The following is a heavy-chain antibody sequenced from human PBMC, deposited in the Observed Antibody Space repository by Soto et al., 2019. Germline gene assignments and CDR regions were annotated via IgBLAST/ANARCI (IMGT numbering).Heavy chain of an antibody. V-gene: IGHV6-1*01. CDR2: TYYRSKWYN. Sequence: QVQLQQSGPGLVKPSQTLSLTCAISGYSVSSNSAAWIWIRQSPSRGLEWLGRTYYRSKWYNDYAVSVKSRITLNPDTSKNQFSLQLNSVTPEDTAVYYCASDRRSSGNAFDIWGQGTMVTVSS. CDR1: GYSVSSNSAA. D-gene: IGHD6-19*01. J-gene: IGHJ3*02. CDR3: ASDRRSSGNAFDI.